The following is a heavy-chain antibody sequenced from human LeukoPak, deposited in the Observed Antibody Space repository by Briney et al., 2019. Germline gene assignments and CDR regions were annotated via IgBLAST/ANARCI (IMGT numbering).Heavy chain of an antibody. J-gene: IGHJ4*02. Sequence: PGGSLRLSCAASGFTFSSYATHWVRQPPGKGLEWIGYIYYSGSTNYNPSLKSRVTISVDTSKNQFSLKLSSVTAADTAVYYCAREGGLWGQGTLVTVSS. D-gene: IGHD3-16*01. V-gene: IGHV4-59*12. CDR1: GFTFSSYA. CDR3: AREGGL. CDR2: IYYSGST.